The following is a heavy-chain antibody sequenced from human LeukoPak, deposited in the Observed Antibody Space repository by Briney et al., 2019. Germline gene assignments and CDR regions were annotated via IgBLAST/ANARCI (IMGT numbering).Heavy chain of an antibody. CDR3: ARDLQGYGSSGYLDY. D-gene: IGHD3-22*01. V-gene: IGHV4-61*02. J-gene: IGHJ4*02. CDR2: TYTSGST. Sequence: PSQNLSLTCTVSGGSISSGSYYWSWIRQPAGKGLEWIGRTYTSGSTNYNPSLKSRVTISVDTSKNQFSLKLSSVTAADTAVYYCARDLQGYGSSGYLDYWGQGTLVTVSS. CDR1: GGSISSGSYY.